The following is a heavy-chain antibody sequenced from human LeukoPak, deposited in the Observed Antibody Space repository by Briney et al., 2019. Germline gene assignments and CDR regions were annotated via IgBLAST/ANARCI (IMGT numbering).Heavy chain of an antibody. Sequence: PGGSLRLSCAVSGFTFSSYAMSSVRQAPGKGLEWVSSISGSDGSTYYADSVKSRFTISRDNSKNTLYLQMNSLRAEDTAVYYCAKAEAYSGYDLNYWGQGTLVTVSS. D-gene: IGHD5-12*01. J-gene: IGHJ4*02. CDR2: ISGSDGST. CDR3: AKAEAYSGYDLNY. CDR1: GFTFSSYA. V-gene: IGHV3-23*01.